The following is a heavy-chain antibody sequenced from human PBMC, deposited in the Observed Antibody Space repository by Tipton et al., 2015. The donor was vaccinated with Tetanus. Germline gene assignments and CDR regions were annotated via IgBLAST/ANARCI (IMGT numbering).Heavy chain of an antibody. J-gene: IGHJ4*02. V-gene: IGHV4-61*01. CDR3: ARIHDFWSGYFDF. CDR2: ILYGKST. Sequence: TLSLTCTVSGGSVSSGSYYWSWVRQPPGKGLEYISYILYGKSTHYSPALESRVSMSGDPAKNQFSLRLTSVTAADTAVYYCARIHDFWSGYFDFWGQGTPVTVSP. D-gene: IGHD3-3*01. CDR1: GGSVSSGSYY.